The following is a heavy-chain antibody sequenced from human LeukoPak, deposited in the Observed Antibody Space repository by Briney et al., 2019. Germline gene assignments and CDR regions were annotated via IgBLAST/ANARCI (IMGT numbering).Heavy chain of an antibody. Sequence: PGASVKVSCKASGYIFTTYDINWVRPATGQGLEWMGWMNPNSGNPGYAQKFQGRVTITRNTSISTAYMELSSLRSEDTAVYYCAREGRGYCSSTSCYMQHFDYWGQGTLATVSS. CDR1: GYIFTTYD. J-gene: IGHJ4*02. CDR3: AREGRGYCSSTSCYMQHFDY. V-gene: IGHV1-8*03. CDR2: MNPNSGNP. D-gene: IGHD2-2*01.